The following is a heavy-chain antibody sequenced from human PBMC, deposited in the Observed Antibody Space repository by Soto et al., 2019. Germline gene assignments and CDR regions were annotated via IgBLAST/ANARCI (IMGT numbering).Heavy chain of an antibody. Sequence: QVQLQESGPGLVEPSQTLSLTCTVSGDSISSGYFWSWIRQSPGKGLEWIGHTYNSGTTYNNPSLRSRGTISIDTSRNQFSLRLTSVTAADTAVYYCARGPSADKIDYWGQGTLLTVSS. V-gene: IGHV4-30-4*01. CDR3: ARGPSADKIDY. J-gene: IGHJ4*02. CDR2: TYNSGTT. D-gene: IGHD3-3*01. CDR1: GDSISSGYF.